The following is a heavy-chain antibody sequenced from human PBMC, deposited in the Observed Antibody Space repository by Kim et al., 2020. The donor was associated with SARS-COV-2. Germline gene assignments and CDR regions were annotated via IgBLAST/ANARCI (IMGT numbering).Heavy chain of an antibody. CDR1: GGSINNYY. CDR3: ARSFCSGGSCYYNRPFDY. V-gene: IGHV4-4*08. J-gene: IGHJ4*02. CDR2: IYSSGNT. D-gene: IGHD2-15*01. Sequence: SETLSLTCKVSGGSINNYYWNWIRQSPGKGLEWIGYIYSSGNTNYNPSLERRVTITVDTSRNQFSPSLTSVTAADTAVYYCARSFCSGGSCYYNRPFDYWGLGTLVTVSP.